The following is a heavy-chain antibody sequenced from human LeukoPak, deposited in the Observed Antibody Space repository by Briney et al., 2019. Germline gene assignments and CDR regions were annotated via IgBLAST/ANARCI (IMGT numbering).Heavy chain of an antibody. D-gene: IGHD3-10*01. CDR3: ANKGLLWFGDPPAFDI. V-gene: IGHV3-30*18. J-gene: IGHJ3*02. CDR1: GFTFSSYG. Sequence: GVSLRLSCAASGFTFSSYGMHWVRQAPGKGLEWVAVISYDGSNKYYADSVKGRFTISRDNSKNTLYLQMNSLRAEDTAVYYCANKGLLWFGDPPAFDIWGQGTMVTVSS. CDR2: ISYDGSNK.